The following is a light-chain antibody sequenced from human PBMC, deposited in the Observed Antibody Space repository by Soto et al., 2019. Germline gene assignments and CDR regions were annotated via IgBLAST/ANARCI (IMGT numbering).Light chain of an antibody. CDR1: QNVGSY. Sequence: EIVLTQSPATLSLSPGERATLSCRASQNVGSYLAWYQQKPGQAPRLLIYDASNRATGIPARFSGSGSGTDFTLIITSLEPEDFAVYCCQQRGNWPLTFGGGTKLEIK. V-gene: IGKV3-11*01. CDR3: QQRGNWPLT. J-gene: IGKJ4*01. CDR2: DAS.